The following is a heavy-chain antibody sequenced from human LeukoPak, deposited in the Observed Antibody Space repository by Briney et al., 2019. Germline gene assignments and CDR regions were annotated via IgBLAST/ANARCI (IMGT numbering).Heavy chain of an antibody. V-gene: IGHV4-59*01. J-gene: IGHJ4*02. D-gene: IGHD2-15*01. CDR1: GGSISSYY. Sequence: SETLFLTCTVSGGSISSYYWSWIRQPPGKGLEWIGYIYYSGSTNYNPSLKSRVTISVDTSKNQFSLKLSSVTAADTAVYYCARGGRYCSGGSCPIDYWGQGTLVTVSS. CDR2: IYYSGST. CDR3: ARGGRYCSGGSCPIDY.